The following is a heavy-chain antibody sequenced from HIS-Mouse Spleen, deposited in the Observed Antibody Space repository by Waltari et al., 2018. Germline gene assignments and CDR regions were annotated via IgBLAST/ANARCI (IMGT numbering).Heavy chain of an antibody. CDR3: ARRRGYYDFWSGYPHDAFDI. D-gene: IGHD3-3*01. Sequence: QVQLVQSGAEVKKPGSSVKVSCKASGGTFSSYAISWVRQAPGQGLEWMGRIIPILGIANYAPKSQGRVTITADKSTSTAYMELSSLRSEDTAVYYCARRRGYYDFWSGYPHDAFDIWGQGTMVTVSS. J-gene: IGHJ3*02. CDR1: GGTFSSYA. CDR2: IIPILGIA. V-gene: IGHV1-69*04.